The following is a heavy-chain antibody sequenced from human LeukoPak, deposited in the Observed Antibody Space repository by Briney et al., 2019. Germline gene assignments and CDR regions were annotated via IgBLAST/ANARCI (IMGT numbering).Heavy chain of an antibody. CDR2: IYYSGST. D-gene: IGHD3-10*01. V-gene: IGHV4-61*01. Sequence: PSETLSLTCTVSGGSISSGSYYWSWIRQPPGKGLEWIGYIYYSGSTNYNPSLKSRVTISVDTSKNQFSLKLSSVTAADTAVHYCASSGASHWYFDLWGRGTLVTVSS. CDR3: ASSGASHWYFDL. CDR1: GGSISSGSYY. J-gene: IGHJ2*01.